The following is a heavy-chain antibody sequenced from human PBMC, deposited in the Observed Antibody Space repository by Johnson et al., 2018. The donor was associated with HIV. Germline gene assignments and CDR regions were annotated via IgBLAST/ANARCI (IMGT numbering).Heavy chain of an antibody. CDR2: ISYDGSNK. J-gene: IGHJ3*01. D-gene: IGHD2-2*01. CDR3: ARERIGYSSSGDAFDL. V-gene: IGHV3-30*04. CDR1: GFTFSSYA. Sequence: QVQLVESGGGVVQPGGSLRLSCAASGFTFSSYAMHWVRQAPGKGLEWVAVISYDGSNKYYADSVTGRLTISRDNAKNTLYLQMNSLRAEDTAVYYCARERIGYSSSGDAFDLWGQETVVTVAS.